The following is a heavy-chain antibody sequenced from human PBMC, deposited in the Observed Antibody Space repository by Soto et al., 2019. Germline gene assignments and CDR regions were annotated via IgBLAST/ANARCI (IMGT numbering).Heavy chain of an antibody. Sequence: GGSLRLSCAASGFTFSSYGMHWVRQAPGKGLEWVAVISYDGSNKYYADSVKGRFTISRDNSKNTLYLQMNSLRAEDTAVYYCAKGIAVADPDSYYYYYYGMDVWGQGTTVTVSS. J-gene: IGHJ6*02. CDR2: ISYDGSNK. V-gene: IGHV3-30*18. CDR1: GFTFSSYG. CDR3: AKGIAVADPDSYYYYYYGMDV. D-gene: IGHD6-19*01.